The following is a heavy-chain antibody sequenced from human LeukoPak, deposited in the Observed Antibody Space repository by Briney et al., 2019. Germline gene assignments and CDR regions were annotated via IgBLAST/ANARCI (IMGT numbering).Heavy chain of an antibody. CDR3: ARGRKLIAARPAGFDY. V-gene: IGHV4-34*01. CDR1: GGSFSGYY. J-gene: IGHJ4*02. D-gene: IGHD6-6*01. CDR2: INHCGST. Sequence: SETLSLTCAVYGGSFSGYYWSWIRQPPGKGLELIGEINHCGSTNYNPSLKSRVTISVVTSKNQFSLKLSSVTAADTAVYYCARGRKLIAARPAGFDYWGQGTLVTVSS.